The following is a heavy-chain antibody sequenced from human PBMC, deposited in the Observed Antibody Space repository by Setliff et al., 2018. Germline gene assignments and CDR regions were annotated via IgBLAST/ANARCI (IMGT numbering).Heavy chain of an antibody. V-gene: IGHV4-38-2*01. CDR2: IFHSGST. D-gene: IGHD3-22*01. CDR1: GYSISSGHF. J-gene: IGHJ4*02. Sequence: LSLTCGVSGYSISSGHFWGWIRQPPGKGLEWLGNIFHSGSTYYNPTLNSRVTMSVDTSKNQFSLMLTSVTAADTAVYYCAKEGYYDHFGYYHYYFDFWGQGTLVTVSS. CDR3: AKEGYYDHFGYYHYYFDF.